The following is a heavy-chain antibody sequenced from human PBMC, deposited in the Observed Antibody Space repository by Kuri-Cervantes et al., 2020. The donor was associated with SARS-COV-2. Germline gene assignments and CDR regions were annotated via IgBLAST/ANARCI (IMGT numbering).Heavy chain of an antibody. CDR3: VATGLIHWTGYDAFDI. CDR1: GFTFSDYY. D-gene: IGHD3/OR15-3a*01. CDR2: ISNSGATI. Sequence: GGSLRLSCAASGFTFSDYYFTWIRQAPGKGLEWVSYISNSGATIFYADSVKGRFTISRDNAKNSVYLQMNSLRAEDTAVYYCVATGLIHWTGYDAFDIWGQGTMVTVSS. J-gene: IGHJ3*02. V-gene: IGHV3-11*04.